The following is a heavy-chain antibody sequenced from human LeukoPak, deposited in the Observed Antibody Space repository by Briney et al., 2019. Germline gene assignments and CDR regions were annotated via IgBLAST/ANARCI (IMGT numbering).Heavy chain of an antibody. Sequence: PSETLSLTSTVSGGSISSGDYYWSWIRQPPGKGLEWIGYIYYSGSTYYNPSLKSRVTISVDTSKNQFSLKLSSVTAADTAVYYCARDYYDSSGYYVDWYFDLWGRGTLVTVSS. CDR2: IYYSGST. CDR1: GGSISSGDYY. V-gene: IGHV4-30-4*01. CDR3: ARDYYDSSGYYVDWYFDL. J-gene: IGHJ2*01. D-gene: IGHD3-22*01.